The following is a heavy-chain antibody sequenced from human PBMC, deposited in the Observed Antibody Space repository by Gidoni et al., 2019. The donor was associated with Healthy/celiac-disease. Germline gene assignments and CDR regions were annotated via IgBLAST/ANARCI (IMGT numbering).Heavy chain of an antibody. V-gene: IGHV1-69*04. Sequence: QVQLVQSGAEVKKPGSSVKVSCKASGGTFSSYAISWVRQAPGQGLEWMGRIIPILGIANYAQKFQGRVTITADKSTSTAYMELSSLRSEDTAVYYCARDGSTTVTTRAAFDIWGQGTMVTVSS. CDR3: ARDGSTTVTTRAAFDI. CDR2: IIPILGIA. J-gene: IGHJ3*02. CDR1: GGTFSSYA. D-gene: IGHD4-17*01.